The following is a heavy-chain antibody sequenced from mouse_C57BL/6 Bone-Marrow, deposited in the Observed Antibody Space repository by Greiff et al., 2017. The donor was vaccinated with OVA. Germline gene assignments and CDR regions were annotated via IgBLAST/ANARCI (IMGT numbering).Heavy chain of an antibody. CDR1: GYTFTSYG. J-gene: IGHJ3*01. CDR2: IYPRSGNT. Sequence: VKLQESGAELARPGASVKLSCKASGYTFTSYGISWVKQRTGQGLEWIGEIYPRSGNTYYNEKFKGKATLTADKSSSTAYMELRSLTSEDSAVYFCARRDWGAEAYWGQGTLVTVSA. CDR3: ARRDWGAEAY. D-gene: IGHD3-3*01. V-gene: IGHV1-81*01.